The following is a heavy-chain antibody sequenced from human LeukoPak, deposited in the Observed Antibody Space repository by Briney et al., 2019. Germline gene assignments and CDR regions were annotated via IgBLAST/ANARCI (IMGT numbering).Heavy chain of an antibody. Sequence: ASVNVACKASGYDFGTFGISWVRQAPGEGREWIGWISAYHGKTNFPQRFQGRVTLTTDTSPSTAHTELRSLRSDDTAIPYCARASPFMVPRPGDAFDIWGQGTMVSVSS. D-gene: IGHD4/OR15-4a*01. CDR1: GYDFGTFG. J-gene: IGHJ3*02. CDR3: ARASPFMVPRPGDAFDI. V-gene: IGHV1-18*01. CDR2: ISAYHGKT.